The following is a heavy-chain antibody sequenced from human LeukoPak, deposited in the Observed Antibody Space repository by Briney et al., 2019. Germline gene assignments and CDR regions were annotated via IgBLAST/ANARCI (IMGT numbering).Heavy chain of an antibody. J-gene: IGHJ4*02. CDR3: SRESGAFSPFGY. V-gene: IGHV4-4*02. Sequence: SETLSLTCGVSGGSISNTNWWSWVRQPPGQGLEWIGEISLSGLTNYNPSLKSRVTMSLDRSKNHLSLTLTSVTAADTAVYYCSRESGAFSPFGYWGQGTLVTVSS. D-gene: IGHD1-26*01. CDR2: ISLSGLT. CDR1: GGSISNTNW.